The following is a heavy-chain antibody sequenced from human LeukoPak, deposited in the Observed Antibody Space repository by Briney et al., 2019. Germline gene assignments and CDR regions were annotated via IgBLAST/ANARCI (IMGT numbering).Heavy chain of an antibody. CDR3: AKDSSGWPYYFDY. J-gene: IGHJ4*02. CDR2: ISGSGGST. V-gene: IGHV3-23*01. CDR1: GFTFSSYA. D-gene: IGHD6-19*01. Sequence: PGGSLRLSCAASGFTFSSYAMSWVRQAPAKGLEGVSAISGSGGSTYYADSVKRRFTISRDNSKNTLYLQMNSLRAEDTAVYYCAKDSSGWPYYFDYWGQGTLVTVSS.